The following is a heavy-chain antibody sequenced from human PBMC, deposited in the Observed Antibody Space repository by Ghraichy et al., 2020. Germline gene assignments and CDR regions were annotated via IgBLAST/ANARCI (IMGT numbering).Heavy chain of an antibody. D-gene: IGHD2-2*01. Sequence: SETLSLTCAVYGGSFSGYYCSWIRQPPGKGLEWIGEINHSGSTNSNPSLKIRVTISVDTSKTQFYLKLSSVTAADTAVYYCARDPLVVPAATLGGFDYWGHGTLVTVSS. CDR1: GGSFSGYY. J-gene: IGHJ4*01. CDR2: INHSGST. V-gene: IGHV4-34*01. CDR3: ARDPLVVPAATLGGFDY.